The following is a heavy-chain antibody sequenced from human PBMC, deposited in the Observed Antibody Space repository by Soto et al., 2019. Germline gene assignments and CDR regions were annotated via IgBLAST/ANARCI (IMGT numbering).Heavy chain of an antibody. CDR2: IIPIFGTA. CDR3: ARGGDYYGSGSYVY. CDR1: GGTFSSYA. D-gene: IGHD3-10*01. J-gene: IGHJ4*02. V-gene: IGHV1-69*01. Sequence: QVQLVPSVAEVKKPGSSVKVSCKASGGTFSSYAISWVRQAPGQGLEWMGGIIPIFGTANYAQKFQGRVKITADESTSTAYMELSSLRSEDTSVYYCARGGDYYGSGSYVYWGQGTLVTVSS.